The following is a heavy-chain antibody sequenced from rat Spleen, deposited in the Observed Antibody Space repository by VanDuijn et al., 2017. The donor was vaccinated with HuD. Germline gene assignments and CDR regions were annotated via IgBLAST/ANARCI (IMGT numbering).Heavy chain of an antibody. D-gene: IGHD1-11*01. CDR1: GFTFSSYW. CDR3: AKEANYGGLMDA. J-gene: IGHJ4*01. Sequence: EVQLVESDGGLVQPGRSLKLSCAASGFTFSSYWMYWIRQAPGKGLEWVSSINTDGGGTYYPDSVKGRFTISRDNAENTVYLQMNSLRSEDTATYYCAKEANYGGLMDAWGQGASVTVSS. CDR2: INTDGGGT. V-gene: IGHV5-58*01.